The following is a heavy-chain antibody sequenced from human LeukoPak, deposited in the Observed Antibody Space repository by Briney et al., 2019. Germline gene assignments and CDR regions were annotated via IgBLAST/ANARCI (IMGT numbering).Heavy chain of an antibody. J-gene: IGHJ4*02. CDR2: TKSKTDGGTT. Sequence: GGSLRLSCAASGFTFNNAWMTWVRQAPGKGLEWVGRTKSKTDGGTTDYAAPVKGRFTISRDDSKNTLYLQMNSLKTEDTAVYYCITGPFWGQGTLVTVSS. CDR1: GFTFNNAW. CDR3: ITGPF. V-gene: IGHV3-15*01.